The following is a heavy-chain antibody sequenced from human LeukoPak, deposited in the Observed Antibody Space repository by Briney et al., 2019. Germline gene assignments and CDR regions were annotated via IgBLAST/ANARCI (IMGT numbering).Heavy chain of an antibody. J-gene: IGHJ4*02. CDR2: ISSSSTYI. CDR3: ARGFYDTLTGPDY. Sequence: GGSLRLSCAASGFSFSTYSMNWVRQAPGKGLEWVSSISSSSTYIYYADSVKGRVTIPRDNAKNSLYLQMNSLRGEDTAVYYCARGFYDTLTGPDYWGQGTLVTVSS. D-gene: IGHD3-9*01. CDR1: GFSFSTYS. V-gene: IGHV3-21*01.